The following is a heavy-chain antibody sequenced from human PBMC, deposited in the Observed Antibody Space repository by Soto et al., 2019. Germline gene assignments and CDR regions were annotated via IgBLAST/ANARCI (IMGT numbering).Heavy chain of an antibody. D-gene: IGHD6-19*01. CDR1: GFTFSGYS. J-gene: IGHJ4*02. CDR2: ISGSGGST. V-gene: IGHV3-23*01. Sequence: EVQLLESGGGLVQPGGSLRLSCAASGFTFSGYSMSWVRQAPGKGLEWVSGISGSGGSTYYEDSVNGRFTISRDNSKSTLYLQMNSLRAEDTAVYYCAKPLYSSGWSKCEYWGQGTLVTVSS. CDR3: AKPLYSSGWSKCEY.